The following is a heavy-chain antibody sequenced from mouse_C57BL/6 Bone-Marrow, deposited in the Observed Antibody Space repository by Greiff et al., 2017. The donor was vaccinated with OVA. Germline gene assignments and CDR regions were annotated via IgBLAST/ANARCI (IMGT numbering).Heavy chain of an antibody. CDR3: GIPDHGYYAMDY. Sequence: VQLQQSGAELVKPGASVKLSCKAFGYTFTEYTIHWVKQRSGQGLEWIGWFYPGSGSIKYNEKFKDKATLTADKSSSTVYMELSRLTSEDSAVYFCGIPDHGYYAMDYWGQGTSVTVSS. CDR1: GYTFTEYT. V-gene: IGHV1-62-2*01. J-gene: IGHJ4*01. CDR2: FYPGSGSI.